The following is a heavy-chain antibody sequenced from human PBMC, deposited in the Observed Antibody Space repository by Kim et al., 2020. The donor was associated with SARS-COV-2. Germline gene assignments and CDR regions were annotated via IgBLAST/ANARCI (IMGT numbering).Heavy chain of an antibody. V-gene: IGHV3-74*01. CDR3: ASPLSSWYRGGAFDY. D-gene: IGHD6-13*01. CDR1: GFTFSSYW. CDR2: INSDGSST. J-gene: IGHJ4*02. Sequence: GGSLRLSCAASGFTFSSYWMHWVRQAPGKGLVWVSRINSDGSSTSYADSVKGRFTISRDNAKNTLYLQMNSLRAEDTAVYYCASPLSSWYRGGAFDYWGQGTLVTVSS.